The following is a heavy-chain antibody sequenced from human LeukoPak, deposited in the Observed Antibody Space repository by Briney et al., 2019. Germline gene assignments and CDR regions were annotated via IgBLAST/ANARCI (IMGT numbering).Heavy chain of an antibody. CDR2: IYPGDSDT. CDR1: GYSFTNYW. Sequence: AGESLKISCKGSGYSFTNYWIVWVRQMPGKGLEWMGIIYPGDSDTRYSPSFQGQVAISADKSISTAFLQWSSLKASDTAMYYCARASLGVFDPWGQGTLVTVSS. V-gene: IGHV5-51*01. CDR3: ARASLGVFDP. J-gene: IGHJ5*02.